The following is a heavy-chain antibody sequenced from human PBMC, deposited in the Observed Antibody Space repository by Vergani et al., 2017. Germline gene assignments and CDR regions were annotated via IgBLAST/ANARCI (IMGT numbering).Heavy chain of an antibody. J-gene: IGHJ4*02. V-gene: IGHV3-7*01. CDR3: ARARYSNTPFDY. CDR2: IKQDGSEK. Sequence: EVQLVESGGGLVQPGGSLRLSCAASGFTFSSYWMSWVRQAPGKGLEWVANIKQDGSEKYYVDSVKGRFTISRDNAKNALYLQMNSLRAEDTAVYYCARARYSNTPFDYWAREPWSPSPQ. CDR1: GFTFSSYW. D-gene: IGHD6-13*01.